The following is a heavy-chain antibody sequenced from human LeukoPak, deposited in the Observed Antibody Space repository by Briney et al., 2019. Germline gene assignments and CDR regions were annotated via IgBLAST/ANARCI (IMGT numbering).Heavy chain of an antibody. CDR3: ARVARCGGDCYSGEYFQH. CDR1: GGTFISYA. Sequence: SVKVSCKASGGTFISYAISWVRQAPGQGLEWMGGIIPNFGTANYAQKFQGRVTITADESTSTAYMELSSLRSEDTAVYYCARVARCGGDCYSGEYFQHWGQGTLVTVSS. CDR2: IIPNFGTA. J-gene: IGHJ1*01. V-gene: IGHV1-69*13. D-gene: IGHD2-21*01.